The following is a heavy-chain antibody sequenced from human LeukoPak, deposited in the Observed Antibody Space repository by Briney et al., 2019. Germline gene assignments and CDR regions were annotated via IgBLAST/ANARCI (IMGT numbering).Heavy chain of an antibody. V-gene: IGHV4-34*01. CDR1: GGSFTDYY. CDR2: ISHSGGT. D-gene: IGHD4-11*01. J-gene: IGHJ4*02. Sequence: PSETLSLTCAVYGGSFTDYYWSWIGQPPGKWLEWIGEISHSGGTNCNPSLESRVTISMDTSNYQFSLKLSSVTAADTAVYYCARGSRLPLDYWDQGSLFTVSS. CDR3: ARGSRLPLDY.